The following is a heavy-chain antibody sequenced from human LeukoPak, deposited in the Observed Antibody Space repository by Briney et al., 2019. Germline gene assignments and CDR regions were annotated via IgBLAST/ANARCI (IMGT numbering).Heavy chain of an antibody. CDR3: AKLPDRQTTRITIFGVDTYYYYMDV. V-gene: IGHV3-30*02. J-gene: IGHJ6*03. Sequence: PGGSLRLSCAASGFTFSSYGMHWVRQAPGKGLEWVAFIRYDGSNKYYADSVKGRFTISRDNSKNTLYLQMNSLRAEDTAVYYCAKLPDRQTTRITIFGVDTYYYYMDVWGKGTTVTVSS. D-gene: IGHD3-3*01. CDR1: GFTFSSYG. CDR2: IRYDGSNK.